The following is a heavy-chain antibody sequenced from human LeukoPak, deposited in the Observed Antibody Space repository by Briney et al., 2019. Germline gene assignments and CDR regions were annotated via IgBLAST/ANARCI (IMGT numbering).Heavy chain of an antibody. Sequence: SVKVSCKVSGGTFSSYAIRWVRQARGQGLEWMGGMIPIFGTPHYPHNFQVILTIPAHESPSPAYMELSNLRSDDTAVYYCARARGTYYYDSSGYGANAFDIWGQGTMVTVSS. J-gene: IGHJ3*02. CDR2: MIPIFGTP. CDR3: ARARGTYYYDSSGYGANAFDI. V-gene: IGHV1-69*13. D-gene: IGHD3-22*01. CDR1: GGTFSSYA.